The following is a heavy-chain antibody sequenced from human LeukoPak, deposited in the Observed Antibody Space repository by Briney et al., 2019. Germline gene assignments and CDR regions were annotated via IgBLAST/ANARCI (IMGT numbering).Heavy chain of an antibody. J-gene: IGHJ4*02. CDR3: ASEMATMYYFDY. D-gene: IGHD5-24*01. V-gene: IGHV4-39*01. Sequence: SETLSLTCTVSGGSISSSSYYWGWVRQPPGKGLEWIGSIYYSGSTYYNPSLKSRVTISVDTSKNQFSLKLSSVTAADTAVYYCASEMATMYYFDYWGQGTLLTVSS. CDR2: IYYSGST. CDR1: GGSISSSSYY.